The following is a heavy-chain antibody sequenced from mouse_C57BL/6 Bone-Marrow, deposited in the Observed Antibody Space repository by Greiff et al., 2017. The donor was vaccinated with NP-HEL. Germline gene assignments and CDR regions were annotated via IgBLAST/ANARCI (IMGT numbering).Heavy chain of an antibody. D-gene: IGHD1-1*01. CDR3: ARDSYYYGSSHWYFDV. CDR2: IDPSDSYT. Sequence: QVQLQQPGAELVMPGASVKLSCKASGYTFTSYWMHWVKQRPGQGLEWIGEIDPSDSYTNYNQKFKGKSTLTVDKSSSTAYMQLSSLTSEASAVYYCARDSYYYGSSHWYFDVWGTGTTVTVSS. CDR1: GYTFTSYW. J-gene: IGHJ1*03. V-gene: IGHV1-69*01.